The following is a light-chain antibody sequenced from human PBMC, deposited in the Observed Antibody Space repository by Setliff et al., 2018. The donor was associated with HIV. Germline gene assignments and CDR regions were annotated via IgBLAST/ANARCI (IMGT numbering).Light chain of an antibody. CDR3: SSYSSTNTLV. CDR1: SSDIGSYNR. Sequence: QSVLTQPPSVSGSPGQSVTTSCTGTSSDIGSYNRVSWYQQPLGTAPKLVIFEVTNRPSGVPDRFSGSKSGNTASLTISGLQAEDEAHYYCSSYSSTNTLVFGGGTKVTVL. CDR2: EVT. V-gene: IGLV2-18*02. J-gene: IGLJ2*01.